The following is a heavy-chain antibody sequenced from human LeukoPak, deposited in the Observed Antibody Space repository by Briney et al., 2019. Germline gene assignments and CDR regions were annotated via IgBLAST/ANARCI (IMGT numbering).Heavy chain of an antibody. J-gene: IGHJ4*02. CDR3: VTDPVGYCSSDGCYSVDY. CDR1: GYTLTELS. CDR2: FAPEDGET. D-gene: IGHD2-15*01. V-gene: IGHV1-24*01. Sequence: ASVKVSCKVSGYTLTELSMHWVRQAPGKGLEWRGGFAPEDGETIYAQKFQGRVTMTEDTSTDTAYMELSSLRSEDTAMYYCVTDPVGYCSSDGCYSVDYWGQGTLVTVSS.